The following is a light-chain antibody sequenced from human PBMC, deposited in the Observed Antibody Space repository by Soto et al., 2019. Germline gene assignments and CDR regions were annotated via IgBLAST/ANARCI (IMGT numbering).Light chain of an antibody. Sequence: QSALTQPASVSGSPGQSITISCTGTSSDVGRYNLVSWYQQHPGKAPKLMIYEDSKRPSGVSNRFSGSKSGNTASLTISGLQAEDEADYYCCSYAGSSTDVFGTGTKVTVL. V-gene: IGLV2-23*01. CDR3: CSYAGSSTDV. CDR2: EDS. J-gene: IGLJ1*01. CDR1: SSDVGRYNL.